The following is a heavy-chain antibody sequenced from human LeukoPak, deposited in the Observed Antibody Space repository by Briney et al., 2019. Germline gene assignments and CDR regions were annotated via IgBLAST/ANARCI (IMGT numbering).Heavy chain of an antibody. CDR3: ARDQEYYYDSSGYYYDY. J-gene: IGHJ4*02. Sequence: PGGSLRLSCAASGFTFSSYAMSWVRQAPGKGLEWVANIKQDGSEKYYVDSVKGRFTISRDNAKNSLYLQMNSLRAEDTAVYYCARDQEYYYDSSGYYYDYWGQGTLVTVSS. CDR2: IKQDGSEK. D-gene: IGHD3-22*01. V-gene: IGHV3-7*01. CDR1: GFTFSSYA.